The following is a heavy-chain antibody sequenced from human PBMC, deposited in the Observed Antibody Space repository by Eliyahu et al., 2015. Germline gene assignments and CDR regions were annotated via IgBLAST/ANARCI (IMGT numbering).Heavy chain of an antibody. D-gene: IGHD3-9*01. CDR3: AKLYFDWLTVADY. J-gene: IGHJ4*02. CDR2: ISGSGGST. Sequence: EVQLLESGGGLVQPGGSLRLSCAASGFTFSSYSMSWVRQAPGKGLEWVSAISGSGGSTYYADSVKGRFTISRDNSKNTLYLQMNSLRAEDTAVYYCAKLYFDWLTVADYWGQGTLVTVSS. V-gene: IGHV3-23*01. CDR1: GFTFSSYS.